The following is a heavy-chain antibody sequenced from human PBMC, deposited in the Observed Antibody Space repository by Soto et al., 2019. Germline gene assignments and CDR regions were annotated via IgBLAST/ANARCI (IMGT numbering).Heavy chain of an antibody. Sequence: EVRLLESGGGLAQPGGSLRLSCAASGFTFSSYAMNWVRQTPGKGLEWVSVISVGGGGTYYADSVKGRFTISRDNSKNTLYLQMNSLRAEDTAVYYCAKGHGDLTFDYWGQGTLVTVSS. CDR2: ISVGGGGT. V-gene: IGHV3-23*01. J-gene: IGHJ4*02. D-gene: IGHD4-17*01. CDR1: GFTFSSYA. CDR3: AKGHGDLTFDY.